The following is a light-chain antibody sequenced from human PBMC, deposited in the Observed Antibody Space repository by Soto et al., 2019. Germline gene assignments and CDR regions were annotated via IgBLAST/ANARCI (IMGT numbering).Light chain of an antibody. J-gene: IGLJ1*01. V-gene: IGLV2-14*01. CDR1: SSDIGAYDY. CDR3: FSSTTTSTHV. CDR2: EVN. Sequence: QSALTQPASLSGSPGQSITISCTGTSSDIGAYDYVSWFQQHPGKAPKLMISEVNNRPSGVSNPFSACKSGNTAYLTISGLQVEDEDEYFCFSSTTTSTHVFGTGTKVTVL.